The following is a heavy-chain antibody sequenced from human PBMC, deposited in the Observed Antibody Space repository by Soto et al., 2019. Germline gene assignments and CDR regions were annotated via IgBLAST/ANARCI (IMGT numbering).Heavy chain of an antibody. CDR2: ISSSSSYI. CDR1: GFTFSSYS. J-gene: IGHJ6*02. V-gene: IGHV3-21*01. CDR3: ARDGGPRGFGVVKGYYYVLDV. Sequence: GGSLRLSCAASGFTFSSYSMNWVRQAPGKGLEWVSSISSSSSYIYYADSVKGRFTISRDNAKNSLYLQMDSLRAEDTAVYYCARDGGPRGFGVVKGYYYVLDVWGQGTTVTVSS. D-gene: IGHD3-3*01.